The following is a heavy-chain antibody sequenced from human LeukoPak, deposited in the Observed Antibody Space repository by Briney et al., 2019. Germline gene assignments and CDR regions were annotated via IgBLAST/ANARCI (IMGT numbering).Heavy chain of an antibody. CDR1: GGSISSGGYY. CDR2: IYPSGST. CDR3: ARVSSTGDDAFDI. Sequence: SETLSLTCTVSGGSISSGGYYWSWIRQPPGKGLEWIGYIYPSGSTNYNPPLKSRVTISVDTSKNQFSLKLSSVTAADTAVYYCARVSSTGDDAFDIWGQGTMVTVSS. J-gene: IGHJ3*02. V-gene: IGHV4-61*08. D-gene: IGHD2-2*01.